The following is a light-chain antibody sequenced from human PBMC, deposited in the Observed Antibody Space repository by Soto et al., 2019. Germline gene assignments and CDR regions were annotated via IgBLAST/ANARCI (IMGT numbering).Light chain of an antibody. CDR2: GAS. Sequence: EIVMTQSPATLSVSPGERATLSCRASQSVSSNLAWYEQKPGQAPRLLIYGASTRATGIPARSSGSGSGTEFTLNISRLQSEDFAVYYCQQYNNWPPWPFGQGTKVEIK. CDR1: QSVSSN. CDR3: QQYNNWPPWP. J-gene: IGKJ1*01. V-gene: IGKV3-15*01.